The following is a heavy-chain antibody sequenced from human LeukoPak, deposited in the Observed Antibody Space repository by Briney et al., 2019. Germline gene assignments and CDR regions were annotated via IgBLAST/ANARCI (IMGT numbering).Heavy chain of an antibody. J-gene: IGHJ4*02. CDR2: ISWNSGSI. Sequence: GGSLRLSCAASGFTFDDYAMHWVRQAPGKGLEWVSGISWNSGSIGYADSVKGRFTISRDNSKNTLYLQMNSLRAEDTAVYYCAKGPLPRITGTAPFDYWGQGTLVTVSS. D-gene: IGHD1-7*01. V-gene: IGHV3-9*01. CDR1: GFTFDDYA. CDR3: AKGPLPRITGTAPFDY.